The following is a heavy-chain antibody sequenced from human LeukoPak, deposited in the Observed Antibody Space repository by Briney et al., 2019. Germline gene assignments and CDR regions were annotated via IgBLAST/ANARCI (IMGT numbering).Heavy chain of an antibody. CDR1: GFTLSNYS. J-gene: IGHJ5*02. CDR3: ARGDSSSSNWFDP. Sequence: GSLRLSCAASGFTLSNYSMNWIRQPPGKGLEWIGSIYYSGSTYYNPSLKSRVTISVDTSKNQFSLKLSSVTAADTAVYYCARGDSSSSNWFDPWGQGTLVTVSS. D-gene: IGHD3-22*01. CDR2: IYYSGST. V-gene: IGHV4-39*07.